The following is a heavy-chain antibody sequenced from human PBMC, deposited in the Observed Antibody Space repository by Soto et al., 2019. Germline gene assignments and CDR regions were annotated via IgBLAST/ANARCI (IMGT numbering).Heavy chain of an antibody. CDR1: GFTFSSYG. Sequence: QVQLVESGGGVVQPGRSQRLSCAASGFTFSSYGMHWVRQAPGKGLEWVAVIWYDGSNKYYADSVKGRFTISRDNSKNTLYLQMNSLRAEDTAVYYCARDTAAAGIGRWFDPWGQGTLVTVSS. V-gene: IGHV3-33*01. D-gene: IGHD6-13*01. CDR3: ARDTAAAGIGRWFDP. J-gene: IGHJ5*02. CDR2: IWYDGSNK.